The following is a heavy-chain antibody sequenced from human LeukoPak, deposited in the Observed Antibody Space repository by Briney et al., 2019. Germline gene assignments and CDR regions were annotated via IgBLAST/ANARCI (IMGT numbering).Heavy chain of an antibody. Sequence: GGSLRLSCTASGFTFSSYEMNWVRQAPGKGLEWVSYISSSWNTIYYADSVKGRFTISRDNAKNSLYLQMNSLRAEDTAVYYCAKVRAGVDYWGQGTLVTVSS. D-gene: IGHD6-13*01. CDR3: AKVRAGVDY. CDR2: ISSSWNTI. J-gene: IGHJ4*02. CDR1: GFTFSSYE. V-gene: IGHV3-48*03.